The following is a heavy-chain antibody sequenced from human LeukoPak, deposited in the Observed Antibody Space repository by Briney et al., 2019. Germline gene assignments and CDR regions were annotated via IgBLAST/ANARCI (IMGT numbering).Heavy chain of an antibody. V-gene: IGHV1-2*02. Sequence: GASVKVSCKASGYTFTGYYMHWVRQAPGQGLEWMGWINPNSGGTNYAQKFQGRVTMTRDTSISTAYMELSRLRSDDTAVYYCARVRYSYGYDDAFDIWGQGTMVTVSS. CDR2: INPNSGGT. CDR1: GYTFTGYY. D-gene: IGHD5-18*01. CDR3: ARVRYSYGYDDAFDI. J-gene: IGHJ3*02.